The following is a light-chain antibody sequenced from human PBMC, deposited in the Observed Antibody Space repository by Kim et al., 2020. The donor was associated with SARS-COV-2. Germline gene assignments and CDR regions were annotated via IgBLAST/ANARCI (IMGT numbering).Light chain of an antibody. J-gene: IGKJ1*01. CDR3: QQYYSYPRT. CDR2: AAS. Sequence: AIRITQSPSSLSASIGDRVTITCRASQGLSGYLAWYQQKSGKAPKALIYAASTLLSGVPSRFSGSGSGTDFTLTISSLQSEDFATYYCQQYYSYPRTFGQGTKVDIK. V-gene: IGKV1-8*01. CDR1: QGLSGY.